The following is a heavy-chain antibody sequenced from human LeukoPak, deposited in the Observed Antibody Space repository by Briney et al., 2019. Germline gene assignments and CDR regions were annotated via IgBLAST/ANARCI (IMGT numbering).Heavy chain of an antibody. CDR2: INANNGNT. V-gene: IGHV1-18*01. CDR3: ARSSSVTIPGYYFNW. J-gene: IGHJ4*02. Sequence: GASVKVSCKASGYTFTGYAMHWVRQDPGQGLEWMGWINANNGNTNYAQKFQGRVTMTTDTSTSTAYMELRSLRSDDTAVYYCARSSSVTIPGYYFNWWGQGSLVTVSS. CDR1: GYTFTGYA. D-gene: IGHD2-21*01.